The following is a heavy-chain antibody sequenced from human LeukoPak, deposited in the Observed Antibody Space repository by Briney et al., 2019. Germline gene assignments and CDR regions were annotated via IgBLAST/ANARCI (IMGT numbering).Heavy chain of an antibody. J-gene: IGHJ4*02. Sequence: GGSLRLSCAASGFTFSSDAVSWVRQAPGKGLAWVSAISDSGGSTQYADSVKGRFTISRDKSKNTLYLQMNSLRAEDTAVYYCAKGSSNWSDYYYFDYWGQGTLVTVSS. CDR3: AKGSSNWSDYYYFDY. V-gene: IGHV3-23*01. CDR2: ISDSGGST. D-gene: IGHD6-13*01. CDR1: GFTFSSDA.